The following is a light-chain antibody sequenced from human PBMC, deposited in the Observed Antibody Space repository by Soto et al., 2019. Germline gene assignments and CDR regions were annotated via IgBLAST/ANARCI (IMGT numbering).Light chain of an antibody. Sequence: DIQMTQSPSSLSASVGDRVTITCRASQSISSYLNWYQQKPGKAPKLLIYAASSLQSLVPSRFSGSGSGTEFTLTISGLQPDDFATYYCQHCDTSWPLGQGTKVDIK. V-gene: IGKV1-39*01. CDR2: AAS. J-gene: IGKJ1*01. CDR3: QHCDTSWP. CDR1: QSISSY.